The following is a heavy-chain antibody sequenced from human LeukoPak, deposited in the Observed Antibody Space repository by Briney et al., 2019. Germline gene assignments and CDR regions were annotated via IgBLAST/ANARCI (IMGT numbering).Heavy chain of an antibody. Sequence: GGSLRLSCVVSGFTWSSYAMSWVRQAPGKGLEWVSAISGSDDSTYYADSVKGRFTISRDNSKNTLYLQMNSLRAEDTAIYYCAKDLTVTTLDAFDIWGQGTMVTVSS. CDR3: AKDLTVTTLDAFDI. J-gene: IGHJ3*02. V-gene: IGHV3-23*01. D-gene: IGHD4-17*01. CDR2: ISGSDDST. CDR1: GFTWSSYA.